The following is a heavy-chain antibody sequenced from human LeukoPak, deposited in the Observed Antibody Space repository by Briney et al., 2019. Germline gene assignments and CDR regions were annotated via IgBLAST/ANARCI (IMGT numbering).Heavy chain of an antibody. CDR3: ANIVGATPGDY. CDR2: IYTSGST. J-gene: IGHJ4*02. D-gene: IGHD1-26*01. V-gene: IGHV4-61*02. CDR1: GNSISSGDYY. Sequence: PSETLSLTCTVSGNSISSGDYYWSWIRQPAGKGLEWIGRIYTSGSTNYNPSLKSRVTISVDTSKNQFSLKLSSVTAADTAVYYCANIVGATPGDYWGQGTLVTVSS.